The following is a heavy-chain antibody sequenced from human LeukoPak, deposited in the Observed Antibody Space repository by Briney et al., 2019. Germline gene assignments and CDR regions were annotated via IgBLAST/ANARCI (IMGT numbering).Heavy chain of an antibody. V-gene: IGHV1-46*01. J-gene: IGHJ4*02. D-gene: IGHD5-12*01. CDR3: AREGEIGYDLSDY. CDR2: INPSGGST. CDR1: GYTFTNYY. Sequence: GASVKVSCKASGYTFTNYYMNWVRQAPGQGLEWMGIINPSGGSTSYAQKFQGRVTVTRHTSTSTVYMELSSLRSEDTAMYYCAREGEIGYDLSDYWGQGTLVTVSS.